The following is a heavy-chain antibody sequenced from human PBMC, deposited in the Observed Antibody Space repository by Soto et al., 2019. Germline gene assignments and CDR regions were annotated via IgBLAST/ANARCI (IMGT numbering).Heavy chain of an antibody. CDR1: GLTFCSYS. Sequence: GGSLRLCCAASGLTFCSYSMNWVRQAPGKGLEWVAVIWYDGSNKYYADSVKGRFTISRDNSKNTLYLQMNSLRAEDTAVYYCAKNPGYYYDSTGYHFDYWGQGTLVTVSS. V-gene: IGHV3-33*08. D-gene: IGHD3-22*01. J-gene: IGHJ4*02. CDR2: IWYDGSNK. CDR3: AKNPGYYYDSTGYHFDY.